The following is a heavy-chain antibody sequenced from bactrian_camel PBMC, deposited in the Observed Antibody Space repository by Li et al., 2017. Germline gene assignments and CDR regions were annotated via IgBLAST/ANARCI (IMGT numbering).Heavy chain of an antibody. CDR1: GYTGSNDL. CDR3: AARRQWYGGSYFVSPIYND. Sequence: HVQLVESGGGSVQAGGSLLLSCEASGYTGSNDLMAWFRQAPGKQREGVAAINGSGTTLYINAVKGRFTISKDNAEKVLYLQMNNVKPEDTAMYYCAARRQWYGGSYFVSPIYNDWGQGTQVTVSS. D-gene: IGHD2*01. J-gene: IGHJ4*01. CDR2: INGSGTT. V-gene: IGHV3S53*01.